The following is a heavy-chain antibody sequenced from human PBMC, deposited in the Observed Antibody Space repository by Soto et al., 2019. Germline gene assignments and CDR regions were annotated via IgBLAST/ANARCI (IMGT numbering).Heavy chain of an antibody. CDR1: GYIFNGYY. CDR3: AGYENDGCSYDRGIDV. V-gene: IGHV1-2*02. J-gene: IGHJ6*02. D-gene: IGHD5-12*01. CDR2: INANGGDT. Sequence: ASVKVSCKASGYIFNGYYINWVRQAPGQGLEWMGWINANGGDTHYAQKLQGRVTMTRDTSISTAYMELTSLRSDDRAVYYCAGYENDGCSYDRGIDVWGQGTTVTVSS.